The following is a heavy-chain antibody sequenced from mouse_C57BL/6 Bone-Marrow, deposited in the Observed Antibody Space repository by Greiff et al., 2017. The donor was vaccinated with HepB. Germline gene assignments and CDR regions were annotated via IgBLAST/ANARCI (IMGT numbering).Heavy chain of an antibody. CDR2: IYPGSGNT. CDR3: ARIYYGKGNYYCDY. J-gene: IGHJ2*01. Sequence: QVQLQQSGAELVRPGASVKLSCKASGYTFTDYYINWVKQRPGQGLEWIARIYPGSGNTYYNEKFKGKATLTAEKSSSTAYMQLSSLTSEDSAVYFCARIYYGKGNYYCDYWGQGTTLTVSS. D-gene: IGHD2-1*01. CDR1: GYTFTDYY. V-gene: IGHV1-76*01.